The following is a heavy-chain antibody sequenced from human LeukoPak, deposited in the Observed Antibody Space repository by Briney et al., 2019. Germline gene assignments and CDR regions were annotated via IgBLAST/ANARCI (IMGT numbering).Heavy chain of an antibody. CDR2: ISPDGSVT. CDR1: GFNLRTFW. CDR3: VSDSGLLSGGDS. J-gene: IGHJ4*02. Sequence: PGGSLRLSCAASGFNLRTFWIHWIRQDAGGRLVWVSRISPDGSVTTYTASVKGRFAISRDDAKNTLYLEMNSLRADDAAIYYCVSDSGLLSGGDSWGQGTPVTVSS. V-gene: IGHV3-74*01. D-gene: IGHD1-26*01.